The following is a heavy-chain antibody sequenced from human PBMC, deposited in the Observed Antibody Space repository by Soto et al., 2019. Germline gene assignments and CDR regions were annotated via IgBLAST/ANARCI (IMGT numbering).Heavy chain of an antibody. D-gene: IGHD3-3*01. CDR1: GGSISSSSYY. V-gene: IGHV4-39*01. CDR3: ASIKIFGVALYYGMDV. CDR2: IYYSGST. J-gene: IGHJ6*02. Sequence: XATLSLTSTVSGGSISSSSYYWGWIRQPPGKGLEWIGSIYYSGSTYYNPSLKSRVTISVDTSKNQFSLKLSSVTAADTAVYYCASIKIFGVALYYGMDVWGQGTTVTVSS.